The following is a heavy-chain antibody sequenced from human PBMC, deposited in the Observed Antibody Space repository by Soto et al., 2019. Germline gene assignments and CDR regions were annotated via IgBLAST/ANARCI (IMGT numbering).Heavy chain of an antibody. CDR2: IYHSGST. J-gene: IGHJ5*02. V-gene: IGHV4-30-2*01. Sequence: SETLSLTCAVSGGSISSGGYSWSWIRQPPGKGLEWIGYIYHSGSTYYNPSLKSRVTISVDRSKNQFSLKLSSVTAADTAVYYCASQVLYDSSGYSGNWFDPWGQGTLVTVSS. CDR1: GGSISSGGYS. CDR3: ASQVLYDSSGYSGNWFDP. D-gene: IGHD3-22*01.